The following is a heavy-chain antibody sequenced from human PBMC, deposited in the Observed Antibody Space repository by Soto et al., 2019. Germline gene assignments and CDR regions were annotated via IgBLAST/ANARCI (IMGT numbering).Heavy chain of an antibody. CDR3: ARGSLPYYGSGSYPHFDY. CDR2: IYYSGST. V-gene: IGHV4-31*03. J-gene: IGHJ4*02. Sequence: PSETLSLTCTVSGGSISSGGYYWSWIRQHPGKGLEWIGYIYYSGSTYYNPSLKSRVTISVDTSKNQFSLKLSSVTAADTAVYYCARGSLPYYGSGSYPHFDYWGQGTLVTVSS. D-gene: IGHD3-10*01. CDR1: GGSISSGGYY.